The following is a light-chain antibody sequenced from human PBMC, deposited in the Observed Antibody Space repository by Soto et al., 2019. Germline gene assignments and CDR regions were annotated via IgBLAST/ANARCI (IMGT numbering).Light chain of an antibody. CDR3: QQYNNWPPNPT. J-gene: IGKJ1*01. CDR1: QSVSSN. V-gene: IGKV3-15*01. Sequence: EIVMTQSPATLSVSPGERATLSCRASQSVSSNLAWYQQKPGQAPRLLIYGASTRATGIPARFSGSGSGTEFTLTISSLQSEDFAVYCCQQYNNWPPNPTFGQGTKVEIK. CDR2: GAS.